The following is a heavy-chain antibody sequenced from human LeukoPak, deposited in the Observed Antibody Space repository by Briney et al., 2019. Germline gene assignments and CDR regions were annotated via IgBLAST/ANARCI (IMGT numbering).Heavy chain of an antibody. J-gene: IGHJ6*03. D-gene: IGHD3-3*01. Sequence: SRTLSLTSTVSGGSISSGDYYWSWIRLPPGKGLEWIGYFYYSGSTYYNPSLKSRVTISVDTSKNQFSLKLSSVTAADTAVYYCARVRFQGYYYYYYMHVWGKGTTVTVSS. V-gene: IGHV4-30-4*08. CDR1: GGSISSGDYY. CDR2: FYYSGST. CDR3: ARVRFQGYYYYYYMHV.